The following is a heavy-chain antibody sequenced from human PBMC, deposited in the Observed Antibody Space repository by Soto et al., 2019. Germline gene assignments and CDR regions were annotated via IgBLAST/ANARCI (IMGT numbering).Heavy chain of an antibody. CDR3: ARHVDTTSRWAYYGMDL. CDR1: GYSFSSHW. V-gene: IGHV5-51*01. D-gene: IGHD5-18*01. Sequence: GESLKISCKGSGYSFSSHWIAWVRQMPGKGLEWMGMIHPGDSDTRNGPSLQGQVTFSADKSNNTAYLQWSSLKASDTAVYYCARHVDTTSRWAYYGMDLWVQGTTVTVSS. CDR2: IHPGDSDT. J-gene: IGHJ6*02.